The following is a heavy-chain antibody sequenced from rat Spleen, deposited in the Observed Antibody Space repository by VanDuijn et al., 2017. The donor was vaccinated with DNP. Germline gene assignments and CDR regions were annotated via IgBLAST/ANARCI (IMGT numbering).Heavy chain of an antibody. CDR2: ISTGGGNT. CDR1: GFTFNNYW. CDR3: ARHETTRGYFDY. D-gene: IGHD1-10*01. V-gene: IGHV5-31*01. Sequence: EVQLVESGGGLVQPGRSLKLSCVASGFTFNNYWMTWIRQAPGKGLEWIASISTGGGNTYYRDSVKGRFTISRDNAKNTLYLQMDSLRSEDTATYYCARHETTRGYFDYWGQGTLVTVSS. J-gene: IGHJ3*01.